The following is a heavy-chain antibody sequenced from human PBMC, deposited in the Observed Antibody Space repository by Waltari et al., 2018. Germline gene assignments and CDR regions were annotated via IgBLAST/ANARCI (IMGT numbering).Heavy chain of an antibody. CDR2: LYPEDGET. D-gene: IGHD3-10*01. CDR3: ATWGSGSYRDAFDI. Sequence: QVQLVQSGAEVKKPGSSVKVSCKVSGYTLTELSMHWVRQAPGKGLEWMGGLYPEDGETIYAQKFQGRVTMTEDTSTDTAYMELSSPRSEDTAVYYCATWGSGSYRDAFDIWGQGTMVTVSS. J-gene: IGHJ3*02. CDR1: GYTLTELS. V-gene: IGHV1-24*01.